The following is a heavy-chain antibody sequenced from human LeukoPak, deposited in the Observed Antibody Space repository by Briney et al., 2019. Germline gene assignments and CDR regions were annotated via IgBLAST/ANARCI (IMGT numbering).Heavy chain of an antibody. CDR1: GFTFSDYY. V-gene: IGHV3-11*01. Sequence: GGSLRLSCAASGFTFSDYYMSWIRQAPGKGLEWVSYISSSGSTIYYADSVKGRFTISRDNAKNSLYLQMNSLRAEDTAVYYCARVRTTLTTIYYYMDVWGKGTTVTVSS. CDR3: ARVRTTLTTIYYYMDV. D-gene: IGHD4-17*01. CDR2: ISSSGSTI. J-gene: IGHJ6*03.